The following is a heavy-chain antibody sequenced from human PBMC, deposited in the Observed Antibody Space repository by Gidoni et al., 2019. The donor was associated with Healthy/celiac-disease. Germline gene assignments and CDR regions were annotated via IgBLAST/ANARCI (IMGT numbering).Heavy chain of an antibody. CDR2: IYYSGST. D-gene: IGHD3-22*01. Sequence: QVQLQESGPGLVRPSETLSLTCTVSGGSISSYYWRWIRQPPGKGLECIGYIYYSGSTNYNPSLKSRVTISVDTSKNQFSLKLSCVTAADTAVYYCARVIYDRTGGFGGLVDPWGQGTLVTVSS. V-gene: IGHV4-59*01. CDR1: GGSISSYY. CDR3: ARVIYDRTGGFGGLVDP. J-gene: IGHJ5*02.